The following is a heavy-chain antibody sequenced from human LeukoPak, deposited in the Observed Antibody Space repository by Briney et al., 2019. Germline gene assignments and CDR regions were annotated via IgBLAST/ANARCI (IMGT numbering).Heavy chain of an antibody. CDR2: ISSSSSYI. Sequence: PGGSLRLSCAASGFTFSSYSMNWVRQAPGKGLEWVSSISSSSSYIYYADSVKGRFTISRDNAKNSLYLQMNSLRAEDTAVCYCARDLSLVVAGDAFDIWGQGTMVTVSS. J-gene: IGHJ3*02. CDR3: ARDLSLVVAGDAFDI. V-gene: IGHV3-21*01. CDR1: GFTFSSYS.